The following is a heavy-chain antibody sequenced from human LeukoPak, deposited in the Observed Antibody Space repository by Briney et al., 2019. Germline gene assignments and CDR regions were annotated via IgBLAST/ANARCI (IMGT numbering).Heavy chain of an antibody. V-gene: IGHV3-43*02. CDR3: ARGNTTFYDVWTGYYWFGGYFDF. Sequence: PGGSLRLSCAASGFTFGDYAVHWVRQVPGRAPEWVSLINDDGTNTYYADSVKGRLTISRDNGKNSLFLQMDGLRTEDTALYFCARGNTTFYDVWTGYYWFGGYFDFWGQGTRVTVSS. J-gene: IGHJ4*02. CDR2: INDDGTNT. D-gene: IGHD3-3*01. CDR1: GFTFGDYA.